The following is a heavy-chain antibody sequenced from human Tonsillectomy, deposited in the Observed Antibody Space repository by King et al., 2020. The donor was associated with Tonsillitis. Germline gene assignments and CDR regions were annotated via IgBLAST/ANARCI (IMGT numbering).Heavy chain of an antibody. CDR3: TKEGDSSSTPHYYYYYYMDV. CDR1: GFTFGDYA. D-gene: IGHD6-6*01. Sequence: DVQLVESGGGLVQPGRSLRLSCTASGFTFGDYAMSWVRQAPGKGLEWVGFIRSKAYVGTTEYAASVKGRFTISRDDSKSIAYLQMNSLKTEDTAVYYCTKEGDSSSTPHYYYYYYMDVWGKGTTVTVSS. J-gene: IGHJ6*03. CDR2: IRSKAYVGTT. V-gene: IGHV3-49*04.